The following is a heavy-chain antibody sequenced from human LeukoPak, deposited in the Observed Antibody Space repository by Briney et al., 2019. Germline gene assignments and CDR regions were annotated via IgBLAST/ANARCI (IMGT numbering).Heavy chain of an antibody. CDR3: ARVGCQGGYCGGGLPYYFDY. CDR2: IYTSGST. V-gene: IGHV4-61*02. J-gene: IGHJ4*02. Sequence: KTSETLSLTCTVSGGSISSGSYYWSWIRQPAGKGLEWIGRIYTSGSTNYNPSLKSRVTMSVDTSKNQFSLKLSSVTAADTAVYYCARVGCQGGYCGGGLPYYFDYWGQGTLVTVSS. D-gene: IGHD2-15*01. CDR1: GGSISSGSYY.